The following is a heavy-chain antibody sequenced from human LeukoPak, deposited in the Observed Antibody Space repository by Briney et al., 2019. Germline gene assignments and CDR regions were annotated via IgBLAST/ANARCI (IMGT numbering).Heavy chain of an antibody. J-gene: IGHJ1*01. Sequence: GGSLRLSCVAPGFTFSSYWMHWVRQDPRKGLVWVSRINGDGRNINYADSVRGRFTISRDNAKNSLYLQMNSLRAEDTAVYYCATYSNLNRREFQFWGQGTLLTVSS. CDR3: ATYSNLNRREFQF. CDR1: GFTFSSYW. CDR2: INGDGRNI. D-gene: IGHD2/OR15-2a*01. V-gene: IGHV3-74*01.